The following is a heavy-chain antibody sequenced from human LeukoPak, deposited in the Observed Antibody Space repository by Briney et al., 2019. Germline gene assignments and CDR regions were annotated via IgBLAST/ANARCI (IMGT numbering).Heavy chain of an antibody. D-gene: IGHD2-15*01. Sequence: PSETLSLTCSVSGGSITSYYWSWIRQPPGKGLERVGSISYSGNTYYSPSLKSRVTISVDTSRNQFSLKLSSVTAANTAVYYCARHCSGGNCYSTFDYWGQGTLVTVSS. CDR3: ARHCSGGNCYSTFDY. CDR1: GGSITSYY. V-gene: IGHV4-59*05. CDR2: ISYSGNT. J-gene: IGHJ4*02.